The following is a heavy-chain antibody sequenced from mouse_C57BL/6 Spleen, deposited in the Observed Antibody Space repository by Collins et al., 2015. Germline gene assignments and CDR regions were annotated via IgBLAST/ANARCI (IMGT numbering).Heavy chain of an antibody. J-gene: IGHJ1*03. Sequence: QVQLQQPGAELVKPGASVKMSCKASGYTFTSCWITWVKQRPGQGLEWIGDIYPGSGSTNYNEKFKSKATLTVDTSSSTAYMQLSSLTSEDSAVYYCARRYYGSSYWYFDVWGTGTTVTVSS. CDR1: GYTFTSCW. CDR3: ARRYYGSSYWYFDV. CDR2: IYPGSGST. V-gene: IGHV1-55*01. D-gene: IGHD1-1*01.